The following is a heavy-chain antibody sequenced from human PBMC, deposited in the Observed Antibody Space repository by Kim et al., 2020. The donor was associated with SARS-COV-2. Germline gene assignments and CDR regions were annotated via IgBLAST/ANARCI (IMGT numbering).Heavy chain of an antibody. V-gene: IGHV3-7*01. CDR1: GFTFSSYW. J-gene: IGHJ4*02. CDR2: IKQDGSEK. CDR3: ARDSGAARRLYGAGTVLGY. D-gene: IGHD6-19*01. Sequence: GGSLRLSCAASGFTFSSYWMSWVRQAPGKGLEWVANIKQDGSEKYYVDSVKGRFTISRDNAKNSLYLQMNSLRAEDTDVYYCARDSGAARRLYGAGTVLGYWGQGTLVTVSS.